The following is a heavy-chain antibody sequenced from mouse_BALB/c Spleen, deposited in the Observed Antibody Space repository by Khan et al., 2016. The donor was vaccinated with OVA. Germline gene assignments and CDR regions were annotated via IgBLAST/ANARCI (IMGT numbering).Heavy chain of an antibody. CDR2: ISYGGST. D-gene: IGHD1-1*01. CDR1: GYSITSDYA. CDR3: ARKNYYGYAMDY. V-gene: IGHV3-2*02. Sequence: EVELVESGPGLVKPSQSLSLTCTVTGYSITSDYAWDWIRQFPGNKLEWMGYISYGGSTSYNPSLKSRISITRDTSKNQFFLQLNSVTTEDTATYYCARKNYYGYAMDYWGQGTSVTDSS. J-gene: IGHJ4*01.